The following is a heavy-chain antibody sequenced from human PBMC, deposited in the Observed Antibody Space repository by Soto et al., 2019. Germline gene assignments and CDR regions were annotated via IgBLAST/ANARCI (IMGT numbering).Heavy chain of an antibody. Sequence: SETLSLTCTVSSSSISSSSYYWGWSRQPPGKGLEWIGSIYYSGSTYYNPSLKSRVTISVDTSKNQFSLKLSSVTAADTAVYYCARLCIEWLVRGGLYNRFDPWGQGTLVTVSS. CDR1: SSSISSSSYY. D-gene: IGHD6-19*01. CDR2: IYYSGST. CDR3: ARLCIEWLVRGGLYNRFDP. J-gene: IGHJ5*02. V-gene: IGHV4-39*01.